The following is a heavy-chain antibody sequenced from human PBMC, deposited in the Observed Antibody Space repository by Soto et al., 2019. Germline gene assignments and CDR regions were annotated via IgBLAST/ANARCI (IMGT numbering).Heavy chain of an antibody. CDR3: PLTSEVRLLRSLDY. D-gene: IGHD4-17*01. J-gene: IGHJ4*02. CDR2: INPKSGNI. V-gene: IGHV1-2*02. Sequence: QVQLVQSGAEVKKPGASVKVSCKASGYTFTDHYLHWVRQPPGQGLEWMGWINPKSGNINNEQKFQGRVTMTRDTSNSTAYMELRRLRSDDTAVYYCPLTSEVRLLRSLDYWGQGTLVTVSS. CDR1: GYTFTDHY.